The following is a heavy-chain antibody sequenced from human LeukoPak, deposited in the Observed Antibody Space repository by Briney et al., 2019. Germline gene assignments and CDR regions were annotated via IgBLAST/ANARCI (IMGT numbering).Heavy chain of an antibody. J-gene: IGHJ4*02. CDR2: IYPGDSDT. Sequence: GESLKISCKGSGYTFTSYWIAWARQVPGKGLEWMGIIYPGDSDTRYSPSFQGQVTISADKSISTAYLQWSSLKASDTAMYYCARSDSSYWSDYWGQGTLVTVSS. V-gene: IGHV5-51*01. CDR3: ARSDSSYWSDY. D-gene: IGHD6-13*01. CDR1: GYTFTSYW.